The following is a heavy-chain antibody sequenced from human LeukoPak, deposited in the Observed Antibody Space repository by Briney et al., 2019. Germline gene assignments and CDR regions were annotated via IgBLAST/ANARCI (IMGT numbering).Heavy chain of an antibody. CDR2: INHSGST. CDR3: ARDPEGYSSGWTAYYFDY. D-gene: IGHD6-19*01. J-gene: IGHJ4*02. V-gene: IGHV4-34*01. Sequence: SETLSLTCAVYGGSFSGYYWSWIRQPPGKGLEWIGEINHSGSTNYNPSLKSRVTISVDTSKNQFSLKLSSVTAPDTAVYYCARDPEGYSSGWTAYYFDYWGQGTLVTVSS. CDR1: GGSFSGYY.